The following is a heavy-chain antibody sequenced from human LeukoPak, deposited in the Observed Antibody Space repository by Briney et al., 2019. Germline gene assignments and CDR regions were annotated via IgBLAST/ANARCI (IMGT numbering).Heavy chain of an antibody. V-gene: IGHV3-23*01. J-gene: IGHJ4*02. CDR1: GFTFSIYA. Sequence: GGSLRLSCAASGFTFSIYAMSWVRQAPGKGLEWVSGISGSGGSTDYADSVKGRFTISRDNSKNTLYLQMNSLRAEDTAVYYCAKGSKMVYYFDSWGQGTLVTDSS. CDR3: AKGSKMVYYFDS. CDR2: ISGSGGST. D-gene: IGHD2-8*01.